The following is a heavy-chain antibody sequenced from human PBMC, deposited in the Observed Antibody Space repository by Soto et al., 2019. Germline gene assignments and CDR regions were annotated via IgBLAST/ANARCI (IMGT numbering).Heavy chain of an antibody. CDR2: INTDGSST. Sequence: EVQLVESGGGLVQPGGSLRLSCVASTFTFSSDWMHWVRQAPGKGLVWVSRINTDGSSTTYADSVKGRFTMSRDNDKNTLYLQMDSLRAEDTAVYYCVRNLADWGQGTMVTVSS. CDR3: VRNLAD. CDR1: TFTFSSDW. V-gene: IGHV3-74*01. J-gene: IGHJ3*01.